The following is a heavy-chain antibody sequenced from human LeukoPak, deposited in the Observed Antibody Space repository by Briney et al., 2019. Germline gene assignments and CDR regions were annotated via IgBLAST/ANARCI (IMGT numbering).Heavy chain of an antibody. CDR3: ARASDPWLQLT. J-gene: IGHJ5*02. CDR1: GFTFSSYW. Sequence: GGSLRLSCAPSGFTFSSYWMHGVRQAPGKGRMWVSRVNSDGSGTTYADSVKGRFSISRDNAQTSLYLQMNSLRAEDTAVYYCARASDPWLQLTWGQGTLVTVSS. CDR2: VNSDGSGT. V-gene: IGHV3-74*01. D-gene: IGHD5-24*01.